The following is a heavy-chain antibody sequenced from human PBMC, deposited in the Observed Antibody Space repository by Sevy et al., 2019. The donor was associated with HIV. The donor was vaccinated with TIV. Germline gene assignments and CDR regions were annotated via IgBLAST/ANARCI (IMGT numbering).Heavy chain of an antibody. J-gene: IGHJ4*02. D-gene: IGHD3-16*01. V-gene: IGHV4-30-4*01. Sequence: SETLSLTCTVSGGSISSDDYYWSWIRQPPGKGLEWIGYIFYSGSTYYNPSLKSRVTIPGGTSKNQFALKLSAVTAADTAVYYCARSRAGGGSRFFDYWGQGTLVTVSS. CDR2: IFYSGST. CDR1: GGSISSDDYY. CDR3: ARSRAGGGSRFFDY.